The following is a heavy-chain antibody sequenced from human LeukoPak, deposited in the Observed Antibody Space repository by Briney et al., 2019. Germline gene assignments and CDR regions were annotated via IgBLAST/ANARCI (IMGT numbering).Heavy chain of an antibody. CDR2: MNPNSGNT. V-gene: IGHV1-8*01. CDR1: GYTFTSYD. CDR3: ARFPSERLWSGVDY. Sequence: GAAVKVSCKASGYTFTSYDINWVRQATGQGLEWMGWMNPNSGNTGYAQKFQGRVTMTSNTSISTAYMELSSLRSEDTAVYYCARFPSERLWSGVDYGGQGTLVTVSS. J-gene: IGHJ4*02. D-gene: IGHD3-3*01.